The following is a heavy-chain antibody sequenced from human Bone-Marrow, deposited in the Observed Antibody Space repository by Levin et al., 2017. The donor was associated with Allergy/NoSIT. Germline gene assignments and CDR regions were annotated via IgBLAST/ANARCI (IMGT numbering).Heavy chain of an antibody. D-gene: IGHD2-21*01. CDR2: VYYSGST. CDR3: ARHIPSTCYYNGLDV. J-gene: IGHJ6*02. V-gene: IGHV4-59*01. Sequence: SQTLSLTCTLSGGSLTLSYWTWIRQTPGKGLEWIGHVYYSGSTYYNPSLKSRVAMSVDTSRNQFSLDLRSVTAADTAVYYCARHIPSTCYYNGLDVWGQGTTVTVSS. CDR1: GGSLTLSY.